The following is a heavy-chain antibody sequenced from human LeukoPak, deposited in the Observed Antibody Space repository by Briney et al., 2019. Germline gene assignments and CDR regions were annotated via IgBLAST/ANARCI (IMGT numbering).Heavy chain of an antibody. D-gene: IGHD6-19*01. Sequence: SETLSLTCTVSGGSIGNNYWTWIRQPPGKGLEYIGYIYYTGATNYDPSLKSRVTISVDTSKSQFSLKLSSVTAADTAVYFCAKYGNSGWVIDNWGQGALVTVSS. J-gene: IGHJ4*02. CDR2: IYYTGAT. V-gene: IGHV4-59*08. CDR3: AKYGNSGWVIDN. CDR1: GGSIGNNY.